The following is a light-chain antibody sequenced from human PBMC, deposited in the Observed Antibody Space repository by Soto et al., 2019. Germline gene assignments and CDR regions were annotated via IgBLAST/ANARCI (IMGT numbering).Light chain of an antibody. CDR2: EVS. J-gene: IGKJ4*01. V-gene: IGKV2D-29*02. CDR1: QSLLHGDGRTY. Sequence: DIVMTQTPFSLSVTPGQPASISCKSSQSLLHGDGRTYLYWYLQKAGQSPQLLIHEVSNRISGVPDRFSGSGSGTDFTLKISRVEAEDVGVYYCMQSLQLPLTFGVGTKVEIK. CDR3: MQSLQLPLT.